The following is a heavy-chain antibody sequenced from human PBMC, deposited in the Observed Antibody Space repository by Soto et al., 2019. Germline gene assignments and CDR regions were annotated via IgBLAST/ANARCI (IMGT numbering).Heavy chain of an antibody. Sequence: QVQLVESGGGVVQPGRSLRLSCAASGFTFSSYGMHWVRQAPGKGLEWVAVISYDGSNKYYADSVKGRFTISRDNSKNXXYLQMNSLRAEDTAVYYCANLDSGGYYPFDWYFDLWGRGTLVTVSS. D-gene: IGHD3-22*01. CDR3: ANLDSGGYYPFDWYFDL. J-gene: IGHJ2*01. V-gene: IGHV3-30*18. CDR1: GFTFSSYG. CDR2: ISYDGSNK.